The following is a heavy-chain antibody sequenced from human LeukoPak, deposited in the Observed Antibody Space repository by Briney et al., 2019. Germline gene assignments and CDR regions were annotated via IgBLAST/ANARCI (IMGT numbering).Heavy chain of an antibody. CDR3: ARGYYDSSDFEYFQH. CDR2: INPNSGDT. J-gene: IGHJ1*01. CDR1: GYTFTGNY. Sequence: ASVKVSCKASGYTFTGNYMHWVRQAPGQGLEWMGWINPNSGDTNFAQKFQGRVTMTRDTSISTVYMELSRLRSDDTAVFYCARGYYDSSDFEYFQHWGQGTLVTVSS. V-gene: IGHV1-2*02. D-gene: IGHD3-22*01.